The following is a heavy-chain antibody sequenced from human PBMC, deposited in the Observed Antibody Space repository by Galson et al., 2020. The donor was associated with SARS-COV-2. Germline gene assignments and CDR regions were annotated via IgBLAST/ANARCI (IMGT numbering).Heavy chain of an antibody. Sequence: GGSLRLSCAASGFMFSSYSMNWVRQAPGKGLDWVSYISSRSSYIYYADSVKGRFTISRDNGKNSLFLQMNSLRVEDTAVYYCVRVSTTPRGDYLYDYWGQGTLVTVSS. D-gene: IGHD4-17*01. CDR3: VRVSTTPRGDYLYDY. CDR2: ISSRSSYI. CDR1: GFMFSSYS. J-gene: IGHJ4*02. V-gene: IGHV3-21*01.